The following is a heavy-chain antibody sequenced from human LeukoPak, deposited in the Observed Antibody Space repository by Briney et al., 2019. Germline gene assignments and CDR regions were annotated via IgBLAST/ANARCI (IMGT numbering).Heavy chain of an antibody. Sequence: GGSLRLSCAASGFTFSSYGMHWVRQAPGKGLEWVAVISYDGSNKYYADSVKGRFTISRDNSKNTLYLQMNSLRAEDTAVYYCAKGHDYGGNLDYWGQGTLVTVSS. D-gene: IGHD4-23*01. V-gene: IGHV3-30*18. J-gene: IGHJ4*02. CDR2: ISYDGSNK. CDR3: AKGHDYGGNLDY. CDR1: GFTFSSYG.